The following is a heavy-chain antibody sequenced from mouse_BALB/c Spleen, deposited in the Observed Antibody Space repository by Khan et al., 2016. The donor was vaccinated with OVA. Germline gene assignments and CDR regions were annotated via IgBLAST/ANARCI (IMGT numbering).Heavy chain of an antibody. V-gene: IGHV3-2*02. Sequence: EVQLQESGPGLVKPSQSLSLTCTVTGYSITSDYAWNWIRQFPGNKLEWMGYISYSGSTNYNPSLKSQIPIPRDTSKNQFFLQLNYVTTEDIATNYCARDGSRYNYAMDYWGQGTSVTVSS. CDR1: GYSITSDYA. CDR3: ARDGSRYNYAMDY. D-gene: IGHD2-3*01. J-gene: IGHJ4*01. CDR2: ISYSGST.